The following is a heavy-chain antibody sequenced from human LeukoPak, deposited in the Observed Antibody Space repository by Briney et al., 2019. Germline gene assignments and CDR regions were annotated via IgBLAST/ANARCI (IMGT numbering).Heavy chain of an antibody. V-gene: IGHV1-18*01. CDR2: ISGYNDNT. CDR1: DYTFTSYG. J-gene: IGHJ3*02. D-gene: IGHD6-13*01. CDR3: ARGRYPHTSSWYGDAFDI. Sequence: GASVKVSCKASDYTFTSYGISWLRQAPGEGLEWMGWISGYNDNTNYAQNLQGRVTMTTDTSTSTAYMELRSLRSDDTAVYYYARGRYPHTSSWYGDAFDIWGQGTMVTVSS.